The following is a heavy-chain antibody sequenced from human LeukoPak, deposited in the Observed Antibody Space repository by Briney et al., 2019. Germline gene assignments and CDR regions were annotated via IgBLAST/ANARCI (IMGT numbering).Heavy chain of an antibody. CDR1: GFTFSSYG. D-gene: IGHD3-22*01. Sequence: GGSLRLSCAASGFTFSSYGIHWVRQAPGKGLEWVAVISYDGNNKYYADSVRGRFTISRDNSKNTLYLQMNSLRAEDTAVYYCAKDKSYYDSSGYFDYWGQGTLVTVSS. V-gene: IGHV3-30*18. CDR2: ISYDGNNK. CDR3: AKDKSYYDSSGYFDY. J-gene: IGHJ4*02.